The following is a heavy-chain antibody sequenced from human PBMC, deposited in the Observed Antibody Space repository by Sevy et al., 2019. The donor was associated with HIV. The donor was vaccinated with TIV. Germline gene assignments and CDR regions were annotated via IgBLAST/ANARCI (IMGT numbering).Heavy chain of an antibody. J-gene: IGHJ6*02. CDR1: GFTVSSNY. Sequence: GGSLRLSCAASGFTVSSNYMSWVHQAPGKGLEWVSVIYSGGSTYYADSVKGRFTISRDNSKNTLYLQMNSLRAEDTAVYYCAREGGPYDILTGYGMDVWGQGTTVTVSS. V-gene: IGHV3-53*01. CDR3: AREGGPYDILTGYGMDV. CDR2: IYSGGST. D-gene: IGHD3-9*01.